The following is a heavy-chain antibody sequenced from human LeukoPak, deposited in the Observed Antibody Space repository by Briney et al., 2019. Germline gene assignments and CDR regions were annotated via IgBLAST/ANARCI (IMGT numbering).Heavy chain of an antibody. Sequence: GGSLRLSCVASGFTFSNYVMNWVRQAPGKGLECVSSISGSGTSTYYADSVKGRFTISRDNAKNSLYLQMNSLRAEDTALYHCARGYYYDSSGLDYWGQGTLATVSS. CDR3: ARGYYYDSSGLDY. D-gene: IGHD3-22*01. CDR2: ISGSGTST. J-gene: IGHJ4*02. CDR1: GFTFSNYV. V-gene: IGHV3-23*01.